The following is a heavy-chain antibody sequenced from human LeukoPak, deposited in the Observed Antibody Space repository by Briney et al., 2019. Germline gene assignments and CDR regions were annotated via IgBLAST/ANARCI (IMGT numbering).Heavy chain of an antibody. V-gene: IGHV3-53*01. D-gene: IGHD5/OR15-5a*01. Sequence: GGSLRLSCAASGVTFSSYGMSWVRQAPGKGLEWVSVIYSGDRTYYADSVKGRFTISRDSSKNTLYLQMNNLRVEDTAVHYCERVSMSQYWGQGTLATVSS. J-gene: IGHJ4*02. CDR3: ERVSMSQY. CDR2: IYSGDRT. CDR1: GVTFSSYG.